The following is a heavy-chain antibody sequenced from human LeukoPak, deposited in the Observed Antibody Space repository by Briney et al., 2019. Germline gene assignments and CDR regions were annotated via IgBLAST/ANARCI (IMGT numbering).Heavy chain of an antibody. CDR3: VKLSSGSGSSFGFDS. J-gene: IGHJ4*02. D-gene: IGHD6-13*01. Sequence: GESLRLPCAASGFTFGSYAMSWVRQTPGKSLEWVSIISNGGVTTYYADSVRGRFTISRDNSKDLLYLQMDSLRAEDTAVYYCVKLSSGSGSSFGFDSWGLGTLVTVSS. V-gene: IGHV3-23*01. CDR2: ISNGGVTT. CDR1: GFTFGSYA.